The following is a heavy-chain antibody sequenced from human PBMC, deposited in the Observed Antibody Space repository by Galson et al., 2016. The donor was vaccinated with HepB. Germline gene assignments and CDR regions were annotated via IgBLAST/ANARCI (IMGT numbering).Heavy chain of an antibody. J-gene: IGHJ4*02. D-gene: IGHD3-10*01. CDR1: GCSISTGYY. Sequence: SETLSLTCSVSGCSISTGYYWGWIRQPPGKGLEWIGYIFRSGTTYYNPSLKSRVTLSLDTSKNQFSLKLASVTAADTAMYYCARDNSAMARGIIIRGEVDYWGQGTLVTVSS. CDR3: ARDNSAMARGIIIRGEVDY. V-gene: IGHV4-38-2*02. CDR2: IFRSGTT.